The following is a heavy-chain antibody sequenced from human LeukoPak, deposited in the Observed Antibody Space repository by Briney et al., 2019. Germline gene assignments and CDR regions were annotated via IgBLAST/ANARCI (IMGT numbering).Heavy chain of an antibody. CDR1: GFTFSDAW. D-gene: IGHD2-2*01. Sequence: PGGSLGLSCAASGFTFSDAWMSWVRQAPGKGLEWVGCIKSKTDGGTTDYAAPVKGRFTISRDDSKNTLYLQMNSLKTEDTAVYYCTTGYCSSTSCPIDYWGQGTLVTVSS. J-gene: IGHJ4*02. V-gene: IGHV3-15*01. CDR3: TTGYCSSTSCPIDY. CDR2: IKSKTDGGTT.